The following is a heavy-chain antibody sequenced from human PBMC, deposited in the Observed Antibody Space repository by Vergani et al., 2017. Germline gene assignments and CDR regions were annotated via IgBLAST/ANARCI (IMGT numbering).Heavy chain of an antibody. CDR3: ARELATGATYYYDSSGYYYFDY. Sequence: QVQLQQWGAGLLKPSQTLSLTCTVSGGSISSGSYYWSWIRQPAGKGLEWIGRIYTSGSTNYNPSLKSRVTISVDTSKNQFSLKLSSVTAADTAVYYCARELATGATYYYDSSGYYYFDYWGQGTLVTVSS. V-gene: IGHV4-61*02. D-gene: IGHD3-22*01. J-gene: IGHJ4*02. CDR2: IYTSGST. CDR1: GGSISSGSYY.